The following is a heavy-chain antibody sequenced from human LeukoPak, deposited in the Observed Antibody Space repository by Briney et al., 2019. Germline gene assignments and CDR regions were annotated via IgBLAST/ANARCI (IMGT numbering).Heavy chain of an antibody. CDR1: GFTFSSYC. Sequence: GGSLRLSCAASGFTFSSYCMSWVRQAPGKGLEWVANIKQDGSDKYYVDSVKGRFTISRDNAKHSLYLQMNSQRAEDTAVLYCARVRGSSFFDHWGQGTVVTVSS. V-gene: IGHV3-7*01. CDR3: ARVRGSSFFDH. J-gene: IGHJ4*02. CDR2: IKQDGSDK. D-gene: IGHD6-6*01.